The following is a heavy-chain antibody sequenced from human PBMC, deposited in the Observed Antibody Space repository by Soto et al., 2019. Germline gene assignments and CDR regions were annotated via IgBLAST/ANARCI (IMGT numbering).Heavy chain of an antibody. V-gene: IGHV4-30-4*01. D-gene: IGHD2-21*01. CDR2: IFYSGTS. Sequence: QVQLQEAGPGLVKPSQTLSLTCIVSGGSISSGNHFWSWIRQPPGKGLEWIGYIFYSGTSYYNSSLNSRVSISVDTSKNQFSRNLSSVTAADTAMYYCAREVITPVPQGADDAFDVWGQGTRVTVSS. CDR3: AREVITPVPQGADDAFDV. J-gene: IGHJ3*01. CDR1: GGSISSGNHF.